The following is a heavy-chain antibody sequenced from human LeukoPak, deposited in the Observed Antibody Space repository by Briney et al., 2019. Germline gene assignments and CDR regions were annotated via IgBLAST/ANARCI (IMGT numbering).Heavy chain of an antibody. Sequence: ASVKVSCTASGYTFTDYYVHWVRQAPGQGLGRMGWISPSSGGTNYAQKFQGRVTMTRDTSISTAYMELSSLRSDDTAVYYCARGWGFGSIDYWGQGTLVTVSS. CDR2: ISPSSGGT. D-gene: IGHD7-27*01. V-gene: IGHV1-2*02. J-gene: IGHJ4*02. CDR1: GYTFTDYY. CDR3: ARGWGFGSIDY.